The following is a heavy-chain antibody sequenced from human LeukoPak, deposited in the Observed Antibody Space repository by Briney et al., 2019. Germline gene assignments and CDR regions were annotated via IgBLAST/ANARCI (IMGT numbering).Heavy chain of an antibody. CDR3: ARGAYGGIPVGAFDI. CDR2: IYYSGST. J-gene: IGHJ3*02. V-gene: IGHV4-31*03. D-gene: IGHD4-23*01. Sequence: PSQTLSLTCTVPGGSIISGGYYPSWIRQHPRKGLEWTGYIYYSGSTYYNPSLKSRVTISVDTSKNQFYLKLSSVTAADTAVYYCARGAYGGIPVGAFDIWGQGTMVTVAS. CDR1: GGSIISGGYY.